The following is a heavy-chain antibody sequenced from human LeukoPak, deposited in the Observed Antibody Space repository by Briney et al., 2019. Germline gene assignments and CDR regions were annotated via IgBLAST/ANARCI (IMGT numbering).Heavy chain of an antibody. CDR3: ARVRTTVTTSFDY. CDR1: GFTFSSYS. Sequence: GGSLRLPCAASGFTFSSYSMNWVRQAPGKGLEWVSSISSSSSYIYYADSVKGRFTISRDNAKNSLYLQMNSLRAEDTAVYYCARVRTTVTTSFDYWGQGTLVTVSS. CDR2: ISSSSSYI. D-gene: IGHD4-17*01. V-gene: IGHV3-21*01. J-gene: IGHJ4*02.